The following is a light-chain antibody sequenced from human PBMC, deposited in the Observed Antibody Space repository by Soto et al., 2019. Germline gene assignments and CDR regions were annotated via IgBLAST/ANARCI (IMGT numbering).Light chain of an antibody. CDR2: DVS. CDR1: ISDVGGYNY. J-gene: IGLJ1*01. Sequence: QSALTQPASVSGSPGQSITISCTGTISDVGGYNYVSWYQQHPGKAPKPMIYDVSNRPSGVSNRFSGSKSGNTASLTISGLQAEEEVDYYCSSYTGISTPDIFGTGTKLTVL. V-gene: IGLV2-14*01. CDR3: SSYTGISTPDI.